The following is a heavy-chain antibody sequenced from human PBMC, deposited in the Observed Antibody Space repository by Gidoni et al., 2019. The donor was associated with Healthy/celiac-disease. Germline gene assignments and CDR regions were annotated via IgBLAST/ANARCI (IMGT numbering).Heavy chain of an antibody. CDR2: INHRGST. CDR3: ARGGTQLVVVPAAMVGGNWFDT. CDR1: GGSFSGYY. D-gene: IGHD2-2*01. J-gene: IGHJ5*02. Sequence: QVPLQQWCAGLLKPSETLSLPCAVYGGSFSGYYWSWIRQPPGKGLEWIGEINHRGSTNYNPSLKSRVTISVDTSKNQFSLKLSSVTAADKAVYYCARGGTQLVVVPAAMVGGNWFDTWGQGTLVTVSS. V-gene: IGHV4-34*01.